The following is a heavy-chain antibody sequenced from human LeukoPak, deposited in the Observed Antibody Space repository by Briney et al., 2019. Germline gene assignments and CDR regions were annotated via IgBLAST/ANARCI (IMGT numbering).Heavy chain of an antibody. CDR1: GGSFSGYY. Sequence: SETLSLTCAVYGGSFSGYYWSWIRQPPGKGLEWIGEINHSGSTNYNPSLKSRVTISVDTSKNQFSLKLSSVTAADTAVYYCARRGYYGSGSYYNVFGYWGQGTLVTVSS. J-gene: IGHJ4*02. V-gene: IGHV4-34*01. D-gene: IGHD3-10*01. CDR3: ARRGYYGSGSYYNVFGY. CDR2: INHSGST.